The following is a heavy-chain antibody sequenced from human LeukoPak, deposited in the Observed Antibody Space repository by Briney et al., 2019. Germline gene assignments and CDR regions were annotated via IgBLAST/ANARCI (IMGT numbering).Heavy chain of an antibody. Sequence: GGTLRLSCAASGFTFSSYGMSWVRQAPGKGLEWVSGIRSSGDSTYYADSVKGRFTISRDNSKNTLYLQMNSLRTEDTAVYYCAKDGDGYYGSGSYCDYWGQGTLVTVSS. D-gene: IGHD3-10*01. CDR2: IRSSGDST. V-gene: IGHV3-23*01. CDR3: AKDGDGYYGSGSYCDY. CDR1: GFTFSSYG. J-gene: IGHJ4*02.